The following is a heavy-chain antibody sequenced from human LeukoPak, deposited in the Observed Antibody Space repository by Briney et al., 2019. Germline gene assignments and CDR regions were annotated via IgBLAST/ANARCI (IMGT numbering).Heavy chain of an antibody. D-gene: IGHD1-26*01. CDR2: ISYDGSNK. J-gene: IGHJ4*02. CDR1: GFTFSSYG. Sequence: GGSLRLSCAASGFTFSSYGMHWVRQAPGKGLEWVAVISYDGSNKYYADSVKGRFTISRDNSKNTLYLQMNSLRAEDTAVYYCAKLAGATDYWGQGTLVTVSS. CDR3: AKLAGATDY. V-gene: IGHV3-30*18.